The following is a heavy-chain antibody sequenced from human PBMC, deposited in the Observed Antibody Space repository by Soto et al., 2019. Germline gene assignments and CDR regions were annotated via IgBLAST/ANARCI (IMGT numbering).Heavy chain of an antibody. Sequence: HVQLVQSGAEVKKPGSSVRVSCKASGGTFTTFPINWVRLAPGQGPEWIGGIIPIFEKPNYAQKFRGRVSISADESKSTAYMELTSLRSDDTAVYYCARGKQERRGPDVLDVWGQGTTVTISS. D-gene: IGHD6-13*01. V-gene: IGHV1-69*01. CDR2: IIPIFEKP. J-gene: IGHJ6*02. CDR3: ARGKQERRGPDVLDV. CDR1: GGTFTTFP.